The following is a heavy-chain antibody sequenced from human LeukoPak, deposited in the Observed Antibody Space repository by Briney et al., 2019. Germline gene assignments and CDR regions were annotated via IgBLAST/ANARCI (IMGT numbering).Heavy chain of an antibody. Sequence: PSETLSLTCSVSDDSMRSYHWSWIRQSAGKGLEWIGRIYTSGSTDYNPSLMSRVTMSVDTAKNQCSLKLRSVTAADTAVYYYAKAERTVDAFETWGQGTIVTVSS. J-gene: IGHJ3*02. CDR2: IYTSGST. CDR1: DDSMRSYH. V-gene: IGHV4-4*07. CDR3: AKAERTVDAFET. D-gene: IGHD1-1*01.